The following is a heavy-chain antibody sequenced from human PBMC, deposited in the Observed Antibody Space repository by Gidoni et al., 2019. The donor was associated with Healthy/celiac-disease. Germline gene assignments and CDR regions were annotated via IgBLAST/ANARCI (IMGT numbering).Heavy chain of an antibody. CDR2: IIPIFGTA. V-gene: IGHV1-69*01. CDR3: ARGYYEPRLQEPFWSGYYRAFDI. J-gene: IGHJ3*02. D-gene: IGHD3-3*01. CDR1: GGTFSSYA. Sequence: KVSCKASGGTFSSYAISWVRQAPGQGLEWMGGIIPIFGTANYAQKFQGRVTITADESTSTAYMELSSLRSEDTAVYYCARGYYEPRLQEPFWSGYYRAFDIWGQGTMVTVSS.